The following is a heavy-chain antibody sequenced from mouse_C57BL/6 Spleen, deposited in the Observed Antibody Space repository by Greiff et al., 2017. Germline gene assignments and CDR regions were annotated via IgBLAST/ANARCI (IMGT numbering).Heavy chain of an antibody. D-gene: IGHD1-1*01. V-gene: IGHV1-47*01. Sequence: QVQLQQSGAELVKPGASVKMSCKASGYTFTTYPIHWMKQNHGKSLEWIGNLDPYYDDTKYNQKFKGKATLTVEKSSSTAYLELSRFTSDDSAVYYCARGKGAYYYGSSPPYFDYWGQGTTLTVSS. CDR1: GYTFTTYP. J-gene: IGHJ2*01. CDR2: LDPYYDDT. CDR3: ARGKGAYYYGSSPPYFDY.